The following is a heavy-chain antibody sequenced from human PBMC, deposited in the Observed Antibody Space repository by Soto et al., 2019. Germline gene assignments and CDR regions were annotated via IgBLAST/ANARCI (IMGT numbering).Heavy chain of an antibody. Sequence: SETLSLTCAVSGGSISSGGYSWSWIRQPPGKGLEWIGYIYHSGSTYYNPSLKSRVTISVDRSKNQFSLKLSSVTAADTAVYYCARSADGHYDFWSGYYRVGWFDPWGQGTLVTVSS. CDR1: GGSISSGGYS. CDR2: IYHSGST. CDR3: ARSADGHYDFWSGYYRVGWFDP. J-gene: IGHJ5*02. D-gene: IGHD3-3*01. V-gene: IGHV4-30-2*01.